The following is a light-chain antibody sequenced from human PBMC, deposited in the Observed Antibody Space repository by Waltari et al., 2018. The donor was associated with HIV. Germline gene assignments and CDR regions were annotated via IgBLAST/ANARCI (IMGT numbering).Light chain of an antibody. CDR1: QGIGND. CDR3: LQDGSFPLT. CDR2: AAS. J-gene: IGKJ3*01. Sequence: AILMTQSPSSLSASVGDRVTITCRASQGIGNDLGWYQQKSGKAPKVLIYAASSLQSGVSSRFSGSRSGTDFTLTISSLQPEDSATYYCLQDGSFPLTFGPGTKVDV. V-gene: IGKV1-6*01.